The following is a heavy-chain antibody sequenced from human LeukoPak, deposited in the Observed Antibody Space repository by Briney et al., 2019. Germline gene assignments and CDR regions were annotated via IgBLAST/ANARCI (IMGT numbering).Heavy chain of an antibody. CDR3: AHSRYNYGYLFDY. CDR1: GFSLSTNGVG. J-gene: IGHJ4*02. D-gene: IGHD5-18*01. V-gene: IGHV2-5*01. Sequence: VSGPTLVKPTQTLTLTCTFSGFSLSTNGVGVGWIRQPPGKALEWLALIYWNDDKRYSPSLKSRLTITKDTSKNHVVLTVTNVDPVDTATYYCAHSRYNYGYLFDYWGQGTLVTVSS. CDR2: IYWNDDK.